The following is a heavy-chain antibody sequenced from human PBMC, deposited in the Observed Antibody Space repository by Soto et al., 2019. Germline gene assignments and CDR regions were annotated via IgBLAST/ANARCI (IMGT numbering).Heavy chain of an antibody. CDR3: ARGRYCLTGRCFPNWFDS. Sequence: SETLSLTCSVSGDSISNLDYFWAWIRQPPGQALEYIGYIYKSATTYYNPSFESRVAISVDTSKSQFSLNVTSVTAADTAVYFCARGRYCLTGRCFPNWFDSWGQGALVTVSS. CDR2: IYKSATT. J-gene: IGHJ5*01. CDR1: GDSISNLDYF. V-gene: IGHV4-30-4*01. D-gene: IGHD7-27*01.